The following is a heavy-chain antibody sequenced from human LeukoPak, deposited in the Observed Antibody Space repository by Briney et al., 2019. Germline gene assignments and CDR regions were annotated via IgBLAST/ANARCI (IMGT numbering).Heavy chain of an antibody. CDR3: ARELSSITIFGVVTNFDY. J-gene: IGHJ4*02. V-gene: IGHV4-61*02. CDR2: IYTSGST. D-gene: IGHD3-3*01. CDR1: GGSISSGSYY. Sequence: SQTLSLTCTVSGGSISSGSYYWSWIRQPAGKGLEWIGRIYTSGSTNYNPSLKSRVTISVDTSKNQFSLKLSSVTAADTAVYYCARELSSITIFGVVTNFDYWGQGTLVSVSS.